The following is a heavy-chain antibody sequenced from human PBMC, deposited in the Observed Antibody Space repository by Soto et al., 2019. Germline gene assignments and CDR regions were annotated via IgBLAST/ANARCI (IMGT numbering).Heavy chain of an antibody. CDR3: AKRSYYDFWSGYYR. V-gene: IGHV3-23*01. CDR1: GFTFSSYA. Sequence: GGSLRLSCAASGFTFSSYAMSWVRQAPGKGLEWVSAISGSGGSTYYADSVKGRFTISRDNSKNTLYLQMNSLRAEDTAVYYCAKRSYYDFWSGYYRWGQGTLVTVSS. J-gene: IGHJ4*02. D-gene: IGHD3-3*01. CDR2: ISGSGGST.